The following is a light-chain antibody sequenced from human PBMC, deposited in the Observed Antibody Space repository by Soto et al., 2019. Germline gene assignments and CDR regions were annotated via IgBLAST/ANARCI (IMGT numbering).Light chain of an antibody. Sequence: QSALTQPASVSGSTGQSITISCTGASSDVGGYNYVSWYQQHPGKAPKLMIYDVSNRPSGVSYRFSGSKSGNTASLTISGLQAEEEADYYCSSYSGTRTGVFGGGTQLTVL. V-gene: IGLV2-14*01. J-gene: IGLJ2*01. CDR2: DVS. CDR1: SSDVGGYNY. CDR3: SSYSGTRTGV.